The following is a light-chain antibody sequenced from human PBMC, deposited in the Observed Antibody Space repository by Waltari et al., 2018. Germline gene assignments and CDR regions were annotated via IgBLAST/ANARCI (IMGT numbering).Light chain of an antibody. Sequence: EIVLTQSPGTLSLSPGERATLSCRATESVPANYLAWYQQKPGQAPRLLISGASSRATGIPDRFSGSGSGTDFTLTIARLEPEDFAVYYCQQYGETPWTFGQGTKVDLK. J-gene: IGKJ1*01. CDR1: ESVPANY. CDR3: QQYGETPWT. CDR2: GAS. V-gene: IGKV3-20*01.